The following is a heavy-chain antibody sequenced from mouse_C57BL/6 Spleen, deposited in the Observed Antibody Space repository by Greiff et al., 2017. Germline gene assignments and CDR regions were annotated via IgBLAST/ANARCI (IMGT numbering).Heavy chain of an antibody. D-gene: IGHD3-3*01. J-gene: IGHJ3*01. CDR3: TRGAGEDWFAY. V-gene: IGHV1-5*01. CDR2: IYPGNSDT. Sequence: VQLQQSGTVLARPGASVKMSCKTSGYTFTSYWMHWVKQRPGQGLEWIGAIYPGNSDTSYNQKFKGKAKLTAVTSASTAYMELSSLTNEDSAVYYCTRGAGEDWFAYWGQGTLVTVSA. CDR1: GYTFTSYW.